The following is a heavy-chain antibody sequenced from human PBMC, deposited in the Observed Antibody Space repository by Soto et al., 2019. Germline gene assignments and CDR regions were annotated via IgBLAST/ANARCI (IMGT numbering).Heavy chain of an antibody. D-gene: IGHD5-12*01. Sequence: SETLSLTCTVVGGTIISRSYYRGRIRQTPGKGLGWIGSIYYSGSTYYNPSLKSRVTISVDTSKTQFSLKLSSVTAADTAVYFCGRRLGYDYGGWFDTWGQGTLVTVSS. CDR2: IYYSGST. CDR1: GGTIISRSYY. CDR3: GRRLGYDYGGWFDT. J-gene: IGHJ5*02. V-gene: IGHV4-39*01.